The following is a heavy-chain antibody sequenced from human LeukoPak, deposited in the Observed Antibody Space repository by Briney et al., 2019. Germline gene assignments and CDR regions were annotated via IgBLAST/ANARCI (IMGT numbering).Heavy chain of an antibody. J-gene: IGHJ4*02. CDR3: ARGQYQLLYSDYFDY. V-gene: IGHV1-46*03. CDR2: INPSGGST. Sequence: GASVKVSCKASGYTFTSYYMHWVRQAPGQGLEWMGIINPSGGSTSYAQKFQGRVTMTRDTSTSTVYMELSSLRSEDTAVDYCARGQYQLLYSDYFDYWGQGTLVTVSS. CDR1: GYTFTSYY. D-gene: IGHD2-2*02.